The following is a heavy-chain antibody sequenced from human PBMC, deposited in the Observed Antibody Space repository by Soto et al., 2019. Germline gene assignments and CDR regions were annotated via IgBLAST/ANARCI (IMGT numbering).Heavy chain of an antibody. CDR1: GFTFSSYA. Sequence: EVQLLESGGGLVQPGGSLRLSCAASGFTFSSYAMSWVRQAPGKGLEWVSAISGSGGSTYYADSVKGRFTISRDNSKNTLYLQMNSLRAEDTAVYYCARDNGIAGSFDPWGQGTLVTVSS. CDR3: ARDNGIAGSFDP. J-gene: IGHJ5*02. D-gene: IGHD6-13*01. V-gene: IGHV3-23*01. CDR2: ISGSGGST.